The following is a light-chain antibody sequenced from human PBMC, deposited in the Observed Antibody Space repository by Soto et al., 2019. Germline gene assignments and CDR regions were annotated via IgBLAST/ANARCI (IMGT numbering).Light chain of an antibody. J-gene: IGKJ1*01. Sequence: EIVLSQSPATLSLSPGERATLSCRASQSVSSYLAWYQQKPGQAPRLLIYDASNRATGIPARFSGSGSGTDFTLTISSLEPEDFAVYYCPQGRTFGHGTKVEIK. CDR3: PQGRT. V-gene: IGKV3-11*01. CDR2: DAS. CDR1: QSVSSY.